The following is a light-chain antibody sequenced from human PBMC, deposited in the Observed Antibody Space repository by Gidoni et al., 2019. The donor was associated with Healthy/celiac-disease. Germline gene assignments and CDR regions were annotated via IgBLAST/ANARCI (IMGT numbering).Light chain of an antibody. Sequence: EIVMTQSPATLSVSPGERATLSCRASQSVSSNLAWYQQKPGQAPRLLIYGASIRATGIPARFSGSGSGTEFTLTISSLQSEDFAVYYCQQYNNWPRTFXPXTKVDIK. CDR1: QSVSSN. J-gene: IGKJ3*01. CDR3: QQYNNWPRT. CDR2: GAS. V-gene: IGKV3D-15*01.